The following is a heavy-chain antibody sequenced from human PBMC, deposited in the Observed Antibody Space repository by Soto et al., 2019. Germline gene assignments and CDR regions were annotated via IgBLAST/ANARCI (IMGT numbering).Heavy chain of an antibody. Sequence: SETLSLTCTVSGGSISSSSYYWGWIRQPPGKGLEWIGSIYYSGSTFYNPSLKSRVTISVDTSKNQFSLKLSSVTAADTAVYYCATFYGDYVSYWSQGNLVTVS. CDR3: ATFYGDYVSY. V-gene: IGHV4-39*01. CDR2: IYYSGST. J-gene: IGHJ4*02. CDR1: GGSISSSSYY. D-gene: IGHD4-17*01.